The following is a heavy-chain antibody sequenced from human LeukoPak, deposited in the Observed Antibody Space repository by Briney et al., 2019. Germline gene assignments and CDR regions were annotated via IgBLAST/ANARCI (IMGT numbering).Heavy chain of an antibody. CDR1: GNIFTHNW. D-gene: IGHD3-10*01. V-gene: IGHV5-51*01. CDR3: ARQTRDGSGSRGYSFDF. CDR2: IYPGDSDT. Sequence: GESLKISCKGSGNIFTHNWIGWVRQMPGKGLEWMGIIYPGDSDTRYSPSFEGQVTISVDKSISTAYLQWSSLKASDTAMYYCARQTRDGSGSRGYSFDFWGQGTLVTVSS. J-gene: IGHJ4*02.